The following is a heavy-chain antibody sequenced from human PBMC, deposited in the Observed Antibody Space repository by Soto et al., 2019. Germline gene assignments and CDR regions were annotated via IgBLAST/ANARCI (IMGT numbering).Heavy chain of an antibody. J-gene: IGHJ5*01. V-gene: IGHV4-39*02. CDR1: GVSIHNSHSF. CDR3: GRVVEGATRHTDFDS. Sequence: SETLSLTCAVSGVSIHNSHSFWGWIRQSPGQGLEFIGSVYYSGGAYYNPSLKSRVTISVDTSKNHFSLRVNSVTAADTAVYYCGRVVEGATRHTDFDSWGQGTLVTVS. D-gene: IGHD2-15*01. CDR2: VYYSGGA.